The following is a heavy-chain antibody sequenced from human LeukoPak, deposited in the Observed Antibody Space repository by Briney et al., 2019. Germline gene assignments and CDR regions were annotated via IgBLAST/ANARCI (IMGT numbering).Heavy chain of an antibody. V-gene: IGHV4-34*01. Sequence: SETLSLTCAVYGGSFSGYYWSWIRQPPGKGLEWIGEINHSGSTNYNPSLKSRVTISVDTSKNQFSLKLSSVTAADTAVYYCARKRGYSGYGNWFDPWGQGTLVTVSS. J-gene: IGHJ5*02. CDR3: ARKRGYSGYGNWFDP. CDR2: INHSGST. CDR1: GGSFSGYY. D-gene: IGHD5-12*01.